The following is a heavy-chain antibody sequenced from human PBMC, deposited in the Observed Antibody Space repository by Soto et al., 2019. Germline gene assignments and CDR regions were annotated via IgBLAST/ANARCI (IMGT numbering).Heavy chain of an antibody. CDR2: IKSKADGGTT. Sequence: CGWLRLSCAACGFTFSNAWMSWVRQAPGKGREWVGRIKSKADGGTTDYAAPVKGRFTISRDDSKNTLYLQMNSLKTEDTAVYYCTTEARLRGWFDPWGKRTLVTVSS. D-gene: IGHD4-17*01. CDR3: TTEARLRGWFDP. CDR1: GFTFSNAW. V-gene: IGHV3-15*01. J-gene: IGHJ5*02.